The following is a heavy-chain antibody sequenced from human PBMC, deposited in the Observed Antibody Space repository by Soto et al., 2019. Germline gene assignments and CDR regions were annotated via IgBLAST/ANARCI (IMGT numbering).Heavy chain of an antibody. CDR2: IYHGGTT. J-gene: IGHJ4*02. CDR1: GGFISSGDSS. V-gene: IGHV4-30-2*01. D-gene: IGHD2-8*01. CDR3: VHHGGVPYYHDF. Sequence: SETLSLTCAVSGGFISSGDSSWSWIRQPPGRGLEWIGHIYHGGTTFYNPSLKSRVAISEDRSKNQFSLNLSSVTAADTAVYYCVHHGGVPYYHDFWGQGMLVTVSS.